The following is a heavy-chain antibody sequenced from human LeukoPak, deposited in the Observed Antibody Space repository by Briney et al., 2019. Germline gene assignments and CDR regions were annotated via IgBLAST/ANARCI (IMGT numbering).Heavy chain of an antibody. CDR1: GGSISSYY. CDR2: IYYSGST. D-gene: IGHD3-9*01. Sequence: SETLSLTCTVSGGSISSYYWSWIRQPPGKGLEWIGYIYYSGSTNYNPSLKSRVTISVDTSKKYFSLRLSPVTAEDTAVYYCARTYYDLLTGFYSDYWGQGTLVTVSS. CDR3: ARTYYDLLTGFYSDY. V-gene: IGHV4-59*01. J-gene: IGHJ4*02.